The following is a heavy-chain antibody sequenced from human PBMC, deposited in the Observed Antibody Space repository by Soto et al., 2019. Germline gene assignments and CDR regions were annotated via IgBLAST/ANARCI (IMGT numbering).Heavy chain of an antibody. J-gene: IGHJ4*02. CDR2: ISSSGNTI. CDR3: AKNPVYYYDSTGYHFDY. Sequence: GGSLRLSCAASGFTFSDYYMSWIRQAPGKGLEWVSYISSSGNTIYYAEYVKGRFTISRDNAKNSLYLQMNSLRAEDTSVYFCAKNPVYYYDSTGYHFDYWGQGTLVTVSS. D-gene: IGHD3-22*01. CDR1: GFTFSDYY. V-gene: IGHV3-11*01.